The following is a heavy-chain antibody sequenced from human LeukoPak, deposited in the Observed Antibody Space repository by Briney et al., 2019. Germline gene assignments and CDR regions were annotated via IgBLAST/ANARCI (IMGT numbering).Heavy chain of an antibody. CDR2: IYHTGTT. J-gene: IGHJ4*02. V-gene: IGHV4-59*01. CDR1: GGSISSYY. D-gene: IGHD3-22*01. CDR3: ARLYDSVGYYYPFDY. Sequence: SETLSLTCTVSGGSISSYYWSWIRQPPGKGLEYIGYIYHTGTTNYSPSLKSRVTISVDTSKNQLSLRLNSVTAADTAVYYCARLYDSVGYYYPFDYWGQGTLVTVSS.